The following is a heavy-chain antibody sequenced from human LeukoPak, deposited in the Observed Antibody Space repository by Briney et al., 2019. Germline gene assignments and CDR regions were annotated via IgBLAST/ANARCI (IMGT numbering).Heavy chain of an antibody. J-gene: IGHJ5*02. CDR2: IYPGDSDT. V-gene: IGHV5-51*01. D-gene: IGHD6-13*01. CDR3: ARHRETAASGFNWFDP. Sequence: GESLKISCKGSGYSFTSYWIGWVRQMPGKGLEWMGIIYPGDSDTRYSPSFQGQVTISADKSISTAYLQWSSLKASDTAMYYCARHRETAASGFNWFDPWGQGTLATVSS. CDR1: GYSFTSYW.